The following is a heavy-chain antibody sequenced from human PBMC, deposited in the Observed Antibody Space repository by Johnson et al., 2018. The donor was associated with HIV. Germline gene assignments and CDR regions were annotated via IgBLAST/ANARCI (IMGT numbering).Heavy chain of an antibody. J-gene: IGHJ3*02. Sequence: VQLVESGGGLVQPGGSLRLSCAASGFTFSSYGMSWVRQAPGKGLEWVSAISGSGDNTYYADSVKGRFTISRDNSKNTLYLQMNSLRAEDTAVYYCARGLDAAGDAFDIWGQGTMVTVSS. CDR1: GFTFSSYG. D-gene: IGHD3-9*01. CDR2: ISGSGDNT. V-gene: IGHV3-23*04. CDR3: ARGLDAAGDAFDI.